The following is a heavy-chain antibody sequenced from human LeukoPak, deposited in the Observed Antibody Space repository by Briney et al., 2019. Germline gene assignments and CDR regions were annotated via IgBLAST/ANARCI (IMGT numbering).Heavy chain of an antibody. CDR1: GGTFSSYA. V-gene: IGHV1-69*05. J-gene: IGHJ4*02. D-gene: IGHD5-24*01. CDR2: IIPIFGTA. CDR3: ARVSHRSRDGYNWPF. Sequence: SVKVSCKASGGTFSSYAISWVRQAPGQGLEWMGGIIPIFGTANYAQKFQGRVTMTRNTSISTAYMELSSLRSEDTAVYYCARVSHRSRDGYNWPFWGQGTLVTVSS.